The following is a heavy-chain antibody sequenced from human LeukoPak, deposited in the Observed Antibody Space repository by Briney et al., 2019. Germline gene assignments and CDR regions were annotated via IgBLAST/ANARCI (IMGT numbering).Heavy chain of an antibody. D-gene: IGHD6-13*01. CDR2: MNQDGSEK. CDR3: ARYGSSWDLDY. V-gene: IGHV3-7*05. CDR1: GFALSSYW. J-gene: IGHJ4*02. Sequence: PGGSLRLSCAASGFALSSYWMSWVRQAPGKGLEWVANMNQDGSEKYYVDSVKGRFTISRDNAKNSLYLQMNSRRVEDTAVYYCARYGSSWDLDYWGQGTLVTVSS.